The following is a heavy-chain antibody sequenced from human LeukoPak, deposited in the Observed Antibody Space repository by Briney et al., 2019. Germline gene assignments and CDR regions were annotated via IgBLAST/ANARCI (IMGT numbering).Heavy chain of an antibody. CDR2: IRYDGNNK. Sequence: GGSLRLSCTASGFTFSSTGMHWVRQAPGKGLEWVSYIRYDGNNKYYGDSVKGRLTVSRDNSKNTLYLQMNSLRVEDTAVYYCARTYNPDYWGQGTLVTVAS. V-gene: IGHV3-30*02. D-gene: IGHD1-14*01. J-gene: IGHJ4*02. CDR3: ARTYNPDY. CDR1: GFTFSSTG.